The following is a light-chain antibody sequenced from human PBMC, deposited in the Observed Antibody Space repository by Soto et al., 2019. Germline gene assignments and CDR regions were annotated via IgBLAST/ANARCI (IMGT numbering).Light chain of an antibody. Sequence: QSALTQPASVSGSPGQSITISCTGTSSDVGGYNHVAWYQQYPGKAPKLIIFEVSDRPSGISNRFSGSKSANTASLTISGLQAEDEAVYYCSSYTTSSTLVFGPGTKVTVL. CDR1: SSDVGGYNH. V-gene: IGLV2-14*01. CDR3: SSYTTSSTLV. J-gene: IGLJ1*01. CDR2: EVS.